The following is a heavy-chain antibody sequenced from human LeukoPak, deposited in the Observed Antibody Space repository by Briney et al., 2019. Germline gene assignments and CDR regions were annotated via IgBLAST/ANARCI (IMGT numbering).Heavy chain of an antibody. Sequence: ASVKVSCKTSGYTFTSYGIRWVRQAPGQGLEWIGWISAYNGNTNYAQKFQGRVTLTTDTSTSTAYMELRSLTSDDTAVYYCARDCSSKSCYAFGWGQGTLVTVSS. J-gene: IGHJ4*02. D-gene: IGHD2-2*01. CDR3: ARDCSSKSCYAFG. CDR2: ISAYNGNT. CDR1: GYTFTSYG. V-gene: IGHV1-18*01.